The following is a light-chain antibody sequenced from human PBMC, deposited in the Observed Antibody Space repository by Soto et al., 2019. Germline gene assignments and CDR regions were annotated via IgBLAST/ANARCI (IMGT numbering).Light chain of an antibody. V-gene: IGLV2-14*01. J-gene: IGLJ1*01. Sequence: QSALTQPPSASGSPGQSVTISCTGPRSDIGDSNFISWYQHSPGKAPRLLIYEVNNRPSGVSRRFSGSKAGNTASLTISGLLEDDEADYFCASFRSGTILVFGSGTKVTVL. CDR2: EVN. CDR3: ASFRSGTILV. CDR1: RSDIGDSNF.